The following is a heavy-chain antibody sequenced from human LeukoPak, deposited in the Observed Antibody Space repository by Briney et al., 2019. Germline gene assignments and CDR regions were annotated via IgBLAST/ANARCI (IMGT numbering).Heavy chain of an antibody. CDR2: INNSGST. D-gene: IGHD3-22*01. CDR1: GGTFSGYY. CDR3: ARATLVPTMIAY. J-gene: IGHJ4*02. V-gene: IGHV4-34*01. Sequence: SETLSLTCAVYGGTFSGYYWSWIRQPPGKGLEWIGEINNSGSTNYNPSLKSRVTISIHTSKNQFSLKLSSVTAADTAVYYCARATLVPTMIAYWGQGTLVTVSS.